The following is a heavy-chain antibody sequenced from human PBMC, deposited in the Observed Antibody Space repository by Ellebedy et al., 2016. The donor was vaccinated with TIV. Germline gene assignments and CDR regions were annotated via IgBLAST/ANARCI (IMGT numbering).Heavy chain of an antibody. CDR1: GFTFDDYA. CDR2: ISWRGHYI. Sequence: GRSLRLSXAAPGFTFDDYAMHWVRQAPGKGLEWVSGISWRGHYIGYADSVRGRFTISRGNAKNSLYLQMNSLRIEDTAVYYCTKDLLRGIWGGSGRDYWGQGTLVTVSS. J-gene: IGHJ4*02. D-gene: IGHD7-27*01. V-gene: IGHV3-9*01. CDR3: TKDLLRGIWGGSGRDY.